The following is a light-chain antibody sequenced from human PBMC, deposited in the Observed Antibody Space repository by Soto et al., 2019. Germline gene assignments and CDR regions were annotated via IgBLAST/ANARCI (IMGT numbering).Light chain of an antibody. V-gene: IGKV3-20*01. CDR3: QQDGSSLFT. CDR2: GAS. Sequence: EIVLTQSPGTLSLSPGERATLSCRASQSVSSSYLAWYQQKPGQAPRLLIYGASSRATGIPDRFSGSGSGTDLTLTISRLEPEDFAVYYCQQDGSSLFTLDPENKVDIK. J-gene: IGKJ3*01. CDR1: QSVSSSY.